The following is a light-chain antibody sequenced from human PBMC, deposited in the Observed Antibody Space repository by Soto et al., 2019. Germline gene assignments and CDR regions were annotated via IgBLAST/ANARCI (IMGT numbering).Light chain of an antibody. CDR3: QQRSNWPWT. V-gene: IGKV3D-20*02. J-gene: IGKJ1*01. Sequence: EIVLTQSPGTLSLSPGERATLSCRASQSVSNNYLAWYQQKPGQAPRLLIYGASNRATGIPDRFSGSGSGTDYTLTITNLEPEDFAIYCCQQRSNWPWTFGQGTKVDIK. CDR2: GAS. CDR1: QSVSNNY.